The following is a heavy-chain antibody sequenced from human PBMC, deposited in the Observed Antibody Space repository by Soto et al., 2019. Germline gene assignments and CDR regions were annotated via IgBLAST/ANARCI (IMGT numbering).Heavy chain of an antibody. D-gene: IGHD2-15*01. J-gene: IGHJ4*02. Sequence: PSETLSLTCSVSGYSVTISDYYWAWIRQPPGKGLEWIGSMFYSGLTYYNPSLKSRVTLSVDTSKNQFSVRLNSVTAADTAVYYCAPLSVSLSGPYGIHVWGQGTLVTVSS. V-gene: IGHV4-39*01. CDR1: GYSVTISDYY. CDR2: MFYSGLT. CDR3: APLSVSLSGPYGIHV.